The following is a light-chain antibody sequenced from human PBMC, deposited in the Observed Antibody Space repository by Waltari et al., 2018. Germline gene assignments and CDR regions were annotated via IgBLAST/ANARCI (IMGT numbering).Light chain of an antibody. Sequence: QSALTQPASVSGSPGQSINISCTGTSSDVGGYNYVSWYQQHPGKAPKLMIYDVSKRPSGVSNRFSGSKSGNTASLTISGLQAEDEADYYCSSYTSSSTSLYVFGTGTKVTVL. V-gene: IGLV2-14*01. CDR2: DVS. J-gene: IGLJ1*01. CDR3: SSYTSSSTSLYV. CDR1: SSDVGGYNY.